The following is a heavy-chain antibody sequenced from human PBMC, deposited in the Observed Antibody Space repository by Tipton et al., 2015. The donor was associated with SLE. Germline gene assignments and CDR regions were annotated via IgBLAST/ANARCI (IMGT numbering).Heavy chain of an antibody. J-gene: IGHJ4*02. V-gene: IGHV1-18*01. CDR1: GYTFTSYG. D-gene: IGHD3-10*01. CDR3: AACDYGSGSPPFDD. Sequence: QLVQSGAEVKKPGASVKVSCKASGYTFTSYGIGWVRQAPGQGLEGMGWTSAYNGNTNYAQKLQGRVTMTTDTSTSTAYMELRSLRSDDTAVYYCAACDYGSGSPPFDDWGQGTLVTVSS. CDR2: TSAYNGNT.